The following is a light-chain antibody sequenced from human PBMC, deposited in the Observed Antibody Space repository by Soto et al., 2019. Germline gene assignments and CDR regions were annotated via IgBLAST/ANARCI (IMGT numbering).Light chain of an antibody. CDR1: SSNIGANP. Sequence: QSVLTQPPSASGTPGQRVTISCSGSSSNIGANPINWYQQLPGTAPKLLIYNNDQRPSGVPDRFSASKSGTSASLAISGLQSEDEAVYYCEAWDDSLYGAVLGGGTKVTVL. CDR3: EAWDDSLYGAV. CDR2: NND. V-gene: IGLV1-44*01. J-gene: IGLJ2*01.